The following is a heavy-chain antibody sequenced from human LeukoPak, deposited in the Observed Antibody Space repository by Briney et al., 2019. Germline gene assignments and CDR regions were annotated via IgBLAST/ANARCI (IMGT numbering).Heavy chain of an antibody. CDR3: ARDPQWDYFDY. Sequence: GRSLRLSCAASGFTFSSYAMHWVRQAPGKGLEWVAVISYDGSNKYYADSVKGRFTISRDNSKNTLYLQMNSLRAEDTAVYYCARDPQWDYFDYWGQGTLVTVSS. J-gene: IGHJ4*02. D-gene: IGHD1-26*01. V-gene: IGHV3-30-3*01. CDR1: GFTFSSYA. CDR2: ISYDGSNK.